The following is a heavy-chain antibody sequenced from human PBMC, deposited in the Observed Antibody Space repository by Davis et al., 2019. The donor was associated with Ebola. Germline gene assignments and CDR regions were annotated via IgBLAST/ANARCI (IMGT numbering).Heavy chain of an antibody. V-gene: IGHV4-61*05. J-gene: IGHJ5*02. Sequence: PSETLSLTCTVSGGSISSSSNYWGWIRQPPAKGLEWIGNISYSVSAHANPSLKSRVTISVYTSKNQVSLKLTSVTAADTAVYYCVAGGTGGADNWFDPWGQGTLVTVSS. CDR2: ISYSVSA. D-gene: IGHD7-27*01. CDR1: GGSISSSSNY. CDR3: VAGGTGGADNWFDP.